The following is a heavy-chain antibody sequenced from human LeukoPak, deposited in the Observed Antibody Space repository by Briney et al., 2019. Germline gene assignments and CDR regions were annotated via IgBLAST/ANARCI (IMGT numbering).Heavy chain of an antibody. D-gene: IGHD3-10*01. Sequence: SETLSLTCTVSSYSISSGYYWSWIRQPPGKGLEWIGYIYYSGSTNYNPSLKSRVTISVDTSKNQFSLKLSSVTAADTAVYYCARQGAIWFGNDAFDIWGQGTMVTVSS. V-gene: IGHV4-59*08. CDR2: IYYSGST. CDR1: SYSISSGYY. J-gene: IGHJ3*02. CDR3: ARQGAIWFGNDAFDI.